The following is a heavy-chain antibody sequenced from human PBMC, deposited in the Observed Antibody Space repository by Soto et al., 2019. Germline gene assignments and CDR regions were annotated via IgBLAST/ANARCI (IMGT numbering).Heavy chain of an antibody. CDR2: INPNSGGT. Sequence: ASVKVSCKASGYTFTDYYMYWVRQAPGQGLERMGWINPNSGGTNYAQKFQGWVTMTRDTSISTAYMELSRLRSDDTAVYYCGRWVGSCWYRGQDWFDPWGQGALDTVSS. CDR3: GRWVGSCWYRGQDWFDP. CDR1: GYTFTDYY. D-gene: IGHD6-13*01. V-gene: IGHV1-2*04. J-gene: IGHJ5*02.